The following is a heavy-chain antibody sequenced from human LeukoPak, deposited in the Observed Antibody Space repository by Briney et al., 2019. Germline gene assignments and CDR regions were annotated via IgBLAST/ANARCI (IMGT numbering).Heavy chain of an antibody. CDR1: GYTFTSYY. Sequence: ASVTVSCKASGYTFTSYYIHWVRQAPGQGLQWMGWINPNTGGTNYAQKFQGRVTMTRDTSISTAYMELSRLRSDDTAVYYCASGDYGDPPLNYWGQGTLVTVSS. D-gene: IGHD4/OR15-4a*01. CDR2: INPNTGGT. J-gene: IGHJ4*02. V-gene: IGHV1-2*02. CDR3: ASGDYGDPPLNY.